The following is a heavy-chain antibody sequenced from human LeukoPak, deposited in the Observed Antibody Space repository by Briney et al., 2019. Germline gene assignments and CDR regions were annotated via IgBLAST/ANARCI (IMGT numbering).Heavy chain of an antibody. CDR2: INIDGRII. V-gene: IGHV3-74*01. CDR3: AGGIGNY. CDR1: GITFRSYW. J-gene: IGHJ4*02. D-gene: IGHD1-26*01. Sequence: PGGSLRLPCAASGITFRSYWMHWVRQSPGKGLVWVSRINIDGRIITYADSVKGRFTISRDNAKNTLYLQMNSLRAEDTAVYYCAGGIGNYWGQGTLVTVSS.